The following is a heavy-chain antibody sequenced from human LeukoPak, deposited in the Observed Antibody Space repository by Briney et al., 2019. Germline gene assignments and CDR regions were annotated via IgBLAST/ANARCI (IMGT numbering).Heavy chain of an antibody. CDR1: GYTFTRYN. D-gene: IGHD1-1*01. CDR2: ISADSGDT. V-gene: IGHV1-3*01. J-gene: IGHJ4*02. Sequence: ASVKVSCKASGYTFTRYNIHWVRQAPGQRLEWMGWISADSGDTKCSQKFQGRVTLTKETSATTVYLELRSLTSEDTAVYFCARSGREATEIDYWGQGTLVTVSS. CDR3: ARSGREATEIDY.